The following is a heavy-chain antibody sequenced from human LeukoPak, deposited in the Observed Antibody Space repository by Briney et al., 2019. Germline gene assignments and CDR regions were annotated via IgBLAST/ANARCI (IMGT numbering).Heavy chain of an antibody. Sequence: SETLSLTCAVHGGSFSAYYWSWIRQSPEKGLEWIGEINHSGSTNYNPSLKSRVTISVDTSKNQFSLKLSSVTAADTANCAQQLHGYWGQGTLVTVSS. V-gene: IGHV4-34*07. CDR2: INHSGST. D-gene: IGHD4-11*01. CDR1: GGSFSAYY. CDR3: QLHGY. J-gene: IGHJ4*02.